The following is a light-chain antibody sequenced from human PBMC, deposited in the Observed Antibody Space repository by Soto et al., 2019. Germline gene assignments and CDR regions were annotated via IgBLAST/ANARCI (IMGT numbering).Light chain of an antibody. CDR2: GAS. J-gene: IGKJ4*01. Sequence: EIVMTQSPATLSVSPGERATLSCRASQSVSSNLAWYQQKPGQAPRLLIYGASTRATGIPARFSGSGSGTEFTLTISSLQSEDFAVXYCQQYNNWPLTFGGGTKVEIK. CDR1: QSVSSN. V-gene: IGKV3-15*01. CDR3: QQYNNWPLT.